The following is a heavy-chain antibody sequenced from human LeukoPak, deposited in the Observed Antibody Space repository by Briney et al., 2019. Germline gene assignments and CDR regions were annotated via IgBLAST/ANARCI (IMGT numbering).Heavy chain of an antibody. Sequence: GGSLRLPCAASGFTFSSYGMHWVRQAPGKGLEWVAFIRYDGSNKYYADSVKGRFTISRDNSKNTLYLQMNSLRAEDTAVYYCATWGDIVVVPAAILNYWGQGTLVTVSS. J-gene: IGHJ4*02. CDR2: IRYDGSNK. CDR3: ATWGDIVVVPAAILNY. CDR1: GFTFSSYG. V-gene: IGHV3-30*02. D-gene: IGHD2-2*02.